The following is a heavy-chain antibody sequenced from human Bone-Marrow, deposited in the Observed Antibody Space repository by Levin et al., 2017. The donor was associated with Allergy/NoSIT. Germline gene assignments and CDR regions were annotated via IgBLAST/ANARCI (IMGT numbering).Heavy chain of an antibody. CDR1: GFTVSDNY. CDR2: TYSSGYS. J-gene: IGHJ6*02. V-gene: IGHV3-53*01. D-gene: IGHD3-10*01. CDR3: TRTMVRGVPDMDV. Sequence: GGSLRLSCAASGFTVSDNYMTWVRQAPGKGLAWVTETYSSGYSKYIDSMKGRVTVSRDISNNKLYLQMNSLRADDTAVYYCTRTMVRGVPDMDVWGQGTTVTVSS.